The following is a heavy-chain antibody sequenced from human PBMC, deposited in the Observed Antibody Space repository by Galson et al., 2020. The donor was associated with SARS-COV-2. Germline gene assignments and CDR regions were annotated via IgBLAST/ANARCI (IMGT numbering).Heavy chain of an antibody. CDR1: GGSISSSSYY. V-gene: IGHV4-39*07. CDR3: ARVKVVGEYYVDD. CDR2: ISYSGST. Sequence: SETLFITCTVAGGSISSSSYYWGCIRQPPGKGLEWIGSISYSGSTYYNPSLKSRVTISVDTSKNQFFLELSCVIAADTAVYYCARVKVVGEYYVDDWGQGTLVTVSS. D-gene: IGHD3-22*01. J-gene: IGHJ4*02.